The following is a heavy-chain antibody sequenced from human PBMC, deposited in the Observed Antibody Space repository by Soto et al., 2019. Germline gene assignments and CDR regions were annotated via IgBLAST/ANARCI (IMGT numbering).Heavy chain of an antibody. J-gene: IGHJ5*02. CDR3: ALRRTVLRYFDRWAWALKFGWFDP. CDR1: GFSLSTSGVG. D-gene: IGHD3-9*01. V-gene: IGHV2-5*01. CDR2: IYWNDDK. Sequence: QITLKESGPPLVKPTQTLTLTCTFSGFSLSTSGVGVGWIRQPPGKALEWLALIYWNDDKRYSPSLKSRLTITKDTSKSQVVLTMTNMDPVDTATYYCALRRTVLRYFDRWAWALKFGWFDPWGQGTLVTVSS.